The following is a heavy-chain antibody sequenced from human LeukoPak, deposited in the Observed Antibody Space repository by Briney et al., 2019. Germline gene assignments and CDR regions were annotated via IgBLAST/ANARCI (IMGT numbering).Heavy chain of an antibody. D-gene: IGHD2-21*01. V-gene: IGHV3-23*01. CDR1: GFRFCSFA. J-gene: IGHJ6*03. Sequence: GGSLRLSSAASGFRFCSFAMGWVRRAPGKGLEWVSGIIGSGVTTFYPGSVKGRFTISRDNSKNTLYLQMNSLKAEDTPINYCPKKEGDTYCSWYTDVWGKGRTVTV. CDR2: IIGSGVTT. CDR3: PKKEGDTYCSWYTDV.